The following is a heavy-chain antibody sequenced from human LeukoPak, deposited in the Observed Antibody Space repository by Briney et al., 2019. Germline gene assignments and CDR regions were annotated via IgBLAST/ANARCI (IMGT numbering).Heavy chain of an antibody. CDR3: ARSIDVYYGSGSHQNPFDY. J-gene: IGHJ4*02. CDR1: GGTFSSYA. Sequence: SVNVSCKASGGTFSSYAISWVRPAPGQGLEWMGGIIPIFGTANYAQKFQGRVTITADESTSTAYMELSSLRSEDTAVYYCARSIDVYYGSGSHQNPFDYWGQGTLVTVSS. CDR2: IIPIFGTA. V-gene: IGHV1-69*13. D-gene: IGHD3-10*01.